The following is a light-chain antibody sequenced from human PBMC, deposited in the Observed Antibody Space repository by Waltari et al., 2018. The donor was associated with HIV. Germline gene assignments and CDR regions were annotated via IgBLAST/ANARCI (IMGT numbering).Light chain of an antibody. CDR2: DVT. J-gene: IGLJ3*02. CDR1: RSDVCRYNY. CDR3: SSYTSTSIWV. Sequence: QSALTQPASVSGSPGQSITISCTGARSDVCRYNYVSWFLLYPGKAPKLIIYDVTYRPAGVSNRFAASKSGNTASLTISGLQDEDEADYYCSSYTSTSIWVFGGGTKLTVL. V-gene: IGLV2-14*03.